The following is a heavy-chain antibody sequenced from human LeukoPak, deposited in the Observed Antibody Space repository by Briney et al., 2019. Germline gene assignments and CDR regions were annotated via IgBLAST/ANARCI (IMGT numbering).Heavy chain of an antibody. D-gene: IGHD1-26*01. CDR1: GFTFSSYS. Sequence: KPGGSLRLSCAASGFTFSSYSMNWVRQAPGKGLEWVSSISSSSSYIYYADSVKGRFTISGDNAKNSLYLQMNSLRAEDTAVYYCARDEGELLTPTFDYWGQGTLVTVSS. V-gene: IGHV3-21*01. CDR3: ARDEGELLTPTFDY. J-gene: IGHJ4*02. CDR2: ISSSSSYI.